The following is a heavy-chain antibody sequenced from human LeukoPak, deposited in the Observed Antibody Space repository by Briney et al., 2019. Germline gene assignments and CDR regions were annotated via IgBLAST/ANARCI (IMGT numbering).Heavy chain of an antibody. CDR3: ARHWDYGGNSGFYDY. D-gene: IGHD4-23*01. J-gene: IGHJ4*02. V-gene: IGHV4-59*08. CDR1: GGSISSYY. CDR2: IYYSGST. Sequence: SETLSLTCTVSGGSISSYYWSWVRQPPGKGLEGIGYIYYSGSTNYNASLKSRVTISLDTSKNQFSLKLSSVPAADTAVYYCARHWDYGGNSGFYDYWGQGTLVTVSS.